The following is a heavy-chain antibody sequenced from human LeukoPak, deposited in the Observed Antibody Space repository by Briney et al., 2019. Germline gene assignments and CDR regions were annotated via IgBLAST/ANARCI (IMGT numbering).Heavy chain of an antibody. V-gene: IGHV1-69*13. CDR1: GDTFSSNA. J-gene: IGHJ6*03. D-gene: IGHD2-21*01. Sequence: GASVKVSCKASGDTFSSNAISWVRQAPGQGLEWMGGIIPILDTTNYAQTFQGRVTITADESTSTAYMELSSLRSEDTAVYYCARSYRSYYYYYMDAWGKGTTVTISS. CDR2: IIPILDTT. CDR3: ARSYRSYYYYYMDA.